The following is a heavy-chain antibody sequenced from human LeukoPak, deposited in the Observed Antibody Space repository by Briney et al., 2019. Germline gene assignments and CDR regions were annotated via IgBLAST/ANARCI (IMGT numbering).Heavy chain of an antibody. J-gene: IGHJ4*02. CDR1: GFAFSSYS. Sequence: GGSLRLSCAASGFAFSSYSMNWVRQAPGKGLEWVSSISSSSSYIYHADSVKGRFTISRDNLKNTLYLQMNSLRAEDTAVYYCARGPAGYNWGQGTLVTFSS. D-gene: IGHD1-1*01. CDR3: ARGPAGYN. CDR2: ISSSSSYI. V-gene: IGHV3-21*04.